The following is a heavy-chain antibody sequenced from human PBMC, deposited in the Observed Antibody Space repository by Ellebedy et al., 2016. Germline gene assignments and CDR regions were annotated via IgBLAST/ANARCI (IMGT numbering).Heavy chain of an antibody. CDR3: ARSGRDITGPHLFDH. D-gene: IGHD2-8*02. J-gene: IGHJ4*02. CDR2: ISHDGSST. V-gene: IGHV3-74*01. CDR1: KFTLSSHW. Sequence: GESLKISCAASKFTLSSHWMHWVRQAPGKGLVWVSRISHDGSSTDYADSVQGRFTISRDNGKNTLYLQMNSLRAEDTAVYYCARSGRDITGPHLFDHWGQGTLVTVAS.